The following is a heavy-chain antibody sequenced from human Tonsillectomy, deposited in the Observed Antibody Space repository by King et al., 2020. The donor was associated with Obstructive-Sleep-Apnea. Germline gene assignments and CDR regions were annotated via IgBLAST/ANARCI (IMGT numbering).Heavy chain of an antibody. CDR2: IYYSGST. CDR1: GGSISRGTYY. D-gene: IGHD4-17*01. V-gene: IGHV4-31*03. Sequence: QLQESGSGLVKPSQTLSLTCTVSGGSISRGTYYWSWIRQHPGKGLQWIGYIYYSGSTYYNPSLKSRVTISVDTSKNQFSLKLSSVTAADTAVYYCARTPTGRSGDYGDYVLDYWGQGTLVTVSS. J-gene: IGHJ4*02. CDR3: ARTPTGRSGDYGDYVLDY.